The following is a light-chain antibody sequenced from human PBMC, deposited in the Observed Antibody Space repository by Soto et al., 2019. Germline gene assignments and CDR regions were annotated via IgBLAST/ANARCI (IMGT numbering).Light chain of an antibody. Sequence: QSALTQPASVSGSPGQSITISCTGTSSDVGSYNLVSWYQQRPGKAPKLMIYEGSKRPSGVSNRFSGYKSGNTASLTISGLQAEDEADYYCCSYAGSSTYVVFGGGTKLTVL. J-gene: IGLJ2*01. CDR2: EGS. V-gene: IGLV2-23*01. CDR3: CSYAGSSTYVV. CDR1: SSDVGSYNL.